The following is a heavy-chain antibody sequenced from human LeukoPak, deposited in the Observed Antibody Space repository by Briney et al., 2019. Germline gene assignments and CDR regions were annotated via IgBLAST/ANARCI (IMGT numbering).Heavy chain of an antibody. CDR1: GDSINNYY. D-gene: IGHD3-3*02. Sequence: PSETLSLTCTVSGDSINNYYWSWIRQAPGKGLEYIGYTHYSGSTNYNPSLKSRVTISIDTSKSQFSLKLTSVTAADTAVYYCARFAVAFGAADWGQGNLVTVSS. J-gene: IGHJ4*02. V-gene: IGHV4-59*08. CDR3: ARFAVAFGAAD. CDR2: THYSGST.